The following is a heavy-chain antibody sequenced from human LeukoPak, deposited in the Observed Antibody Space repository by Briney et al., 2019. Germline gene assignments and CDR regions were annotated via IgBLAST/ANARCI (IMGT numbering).Heavy chain of an antibody. D-gene: IGHD6-13*01. Sequence: GGSLRLSCAASGFSFDDYGMSWVRQAPGKGLEWVSGINWNGGSTGYADSVKGRFTISRDNAKNSLSLQMNSLRVEDTALYYCARVAAAGQYFDYWGQGTLVTVSS. CDR3: ARVAAAGQYFDY. V-gene: IGHV3-20*04. CDR2: INWNGGST. CDR1: GFSFDDYG. J-gene: IGHJ4*02.